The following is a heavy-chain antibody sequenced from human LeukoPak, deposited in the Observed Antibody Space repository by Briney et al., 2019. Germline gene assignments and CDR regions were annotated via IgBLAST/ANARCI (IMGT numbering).Heavy chain of an antibody. J-gene: IGHJ4*02. V-gene: IGHV3-23*01. CDR2: ISASGGST. CDR1: GFTFSSYA. Sequence: GGSLGLSCAASGFTFSSYAMSWVRQAPGKGLEWVSAISASGGSTYYADSVKGRSTISRDISKNTLYLQMNSLRAENTAIYYCAKDRGYNGYFDYWGQGTLVTVSS. CDR3: AKDRGYNGYFDY. D-gene: IGHD5-24*01.